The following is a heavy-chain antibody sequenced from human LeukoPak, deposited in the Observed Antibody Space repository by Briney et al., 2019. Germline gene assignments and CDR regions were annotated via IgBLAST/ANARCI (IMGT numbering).Heavy chain of an antibody. V-gene: IGHV3-15*04. D-gene: IGHD3-10*01. CDR3: TTYGSGRKFDY. CDR2: IESKTDGGTT. Sequence: PGGSHRLSCAASGFSFSDAWMSWVRQIPGKGLEWVGRIESKTDGGTTDYAAPVKGRFTISRDDSTNTLYLQMNGLKSEDTAVYYCTTYGSGRKFDYWGQGILVTVSS. J-gene: IGHJ4*02. CDR1: GFSFSDAW.